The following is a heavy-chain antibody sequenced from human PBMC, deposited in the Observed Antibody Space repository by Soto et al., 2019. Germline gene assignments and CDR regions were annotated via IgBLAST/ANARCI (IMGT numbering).Heavy chain of an antibody. Sequence: GGSLRLSCAASGFSFSTYSMAWVRQTPGKGLAWVSGLSGGGSNTFYADSVQGRFTISVDNSKNTVYLQMNSLRVEDTAVYYCARWDGYGDVWGQGTLVTSPQ. CDR2: LSGGGSNT. V-gene: IGHV3-23*01. CDR3: ARWDGYGDV. D-gene: IGHD4-17*01. J-gene: IGHJ4*02. CDR1: GFSFSTYS.